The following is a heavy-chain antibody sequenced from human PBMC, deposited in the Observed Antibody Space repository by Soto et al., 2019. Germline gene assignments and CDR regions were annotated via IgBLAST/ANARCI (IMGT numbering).Heavy chain of an antibody. V-gene: IGHV1-18*04. D-gene: IGHD4-17*01. J-gene: IGHJ4*02. Sequence: QVHLVQSGDEVKKPGASVKVSCKASGYTFSDFGITWVRQAPGQGLEWMGWISGKNGNTNYAQKIQGRVTLTTDTSTSTAYMEMRALTSDATGIYHCARGDYYEDTGTFEYWGQGTPVTVSS. CDR1: GYTFSDFG. CDR2: ISGKNGNT. CDR3: ARGDYYEDTGTFEY.